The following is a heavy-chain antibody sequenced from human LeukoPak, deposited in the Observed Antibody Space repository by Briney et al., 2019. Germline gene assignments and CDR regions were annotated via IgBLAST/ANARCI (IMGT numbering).Heavy chain of an antibody. CDR2: ISSSSSYI. V-gene: IGHV3-21*01. CDR3: ARANRVDMVATRLPDRIGY. J-gene: IGHJ4*02. Sequence: PGGSLRLSCAASGFTFSSYSMNWVRQAPGKGLEWVSSISSSSSYIYYADSVKGRFTISRDNAKNSLYLQMNSLRAEDTAVYYCARANRVDMVATRLPDRIGYWGQGTLVTVSS. D-gene: IGHD5-12*01. CDR1: GFTFSSYS.